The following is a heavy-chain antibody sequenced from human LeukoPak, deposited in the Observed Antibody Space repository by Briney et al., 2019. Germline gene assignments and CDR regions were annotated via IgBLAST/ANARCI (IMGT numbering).Heavy chain of an antibody. CDR2: ISSSSSYI. Sequence: GGSLRLSCAASGFTFSSYSMNWVRQAPGKGLEWVSSISSSSSYIYYADSVKGRFTISRDNAKNSLYLQMNSLRAGDTAVYYCATIGYSSSINSPLFDYWGQGTLVTVSS. V-gene: IGHV3-21*01. CDR1: GFTFSSYS. J-gene: IGHJ4*02. CDR3: ATIGYSSSINSPLFDY. D-gene: IGHD6-13*01.